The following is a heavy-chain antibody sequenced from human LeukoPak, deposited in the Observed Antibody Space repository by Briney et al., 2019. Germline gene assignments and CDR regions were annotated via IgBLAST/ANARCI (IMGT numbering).Heavy chain of an antibody. Sequence: ASVKVSCKASGYTFTGYGISWVRQAPGQGLEWMGWISAYNGNTNYAQKLQGRVTMTTDTSTSTAYMELRSLRSDDTAVYYCARAAAGEWYQLLRYWFDPWGQGTLVTVSS. CDR2: ISAYNGNT. J-gene: IGHJ5*02. CDR1: GYTFTGYG. V-gene: IGHV1-18*01. CDR3: ARAAAGEWYQLLRYWFDP. D-gene: IGHD2-2*01.